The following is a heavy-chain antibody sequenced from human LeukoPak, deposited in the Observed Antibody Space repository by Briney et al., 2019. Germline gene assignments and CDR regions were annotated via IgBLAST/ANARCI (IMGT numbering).Heavy chain of an antibody. CDR3: ASRRSSWYNDMDAFDI. Sequence: GQSLKISCKVSGYSFTSYWLGTVRQMPGKGLEWMGIIYPGDSDTRYSPSFQGQVTISADKSISTAYLQWSSLKASDTAMYYCASRRSSWYNDMDAFDIWGQGTMVTVSS. CDR2: IYPGDSDT. D-gene: IGHD6-13*01. J-gene: IGHJ3*02. V-gene: IGHV5-51*01. CDR1: GYSFTSYW.